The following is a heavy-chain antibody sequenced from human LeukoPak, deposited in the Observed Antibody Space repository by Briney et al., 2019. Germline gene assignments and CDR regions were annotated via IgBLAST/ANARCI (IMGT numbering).Heavy chain of an antibody. CDR2: INPNSGGT. CDR3: ARVHGGSTCCYLGY. D-gene: IGHD2-2*01. Sequence: ASVKVSCKASGYTFTGYYMHWVRQAPGQGLEWMGWINPNSGGTNYAQKFQGRVTMTRDTSISTAYMELSRLRSDDTAVYYCARVHGGSTCCYLGYWGQEPWSPSPQ. CDR1: GYTFTGYY. V-gene: IGHV1-2*02. J-gene: IGHJ4*01.